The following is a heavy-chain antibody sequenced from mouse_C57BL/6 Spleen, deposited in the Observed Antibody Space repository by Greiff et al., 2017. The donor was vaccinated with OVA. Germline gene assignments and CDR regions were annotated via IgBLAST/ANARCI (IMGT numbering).Heavy chain of an antibody. V-gene: IGHV1-61*01. CDR3: ARRDYPAY. D-gene: IGHD2-4*01. CDR1: GYTFTSYW. J-gene: IGHJ3*01. CDR2: IYPSDSET. Sequence: VQLQQPGAELVRPGSSVKLSCKASGYTFTSYWMDWVKQRPGQGLEWIGNIYPSDSETHYNQKFKDKATLTVDKSSSTAYMQLSTLTSEDSAVYYCARRDYPAYWGQGTLVTVSA.